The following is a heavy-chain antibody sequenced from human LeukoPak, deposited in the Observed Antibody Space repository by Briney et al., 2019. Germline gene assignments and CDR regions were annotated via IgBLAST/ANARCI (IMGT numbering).Heavy chain of an antibody. CDR1: GYTFTGYY. J-gene: IGHJ4*02. V-gene: IGHV1-2*02. Sequence: GASVNVSCKASGYTFTGYYMHWVRQAPGQGLEWMGWINPNSGGTNYAQKFQGRVTMTRDTSISTAYMELSRLRSDDTAVFYCAKDISPNDNSWSGTDYWGQGTLVTVSS. D-gene: IGHD6-13*01. CDR2: INPNSGGT. CDR3: AKDISPNDNSWSGTDY.